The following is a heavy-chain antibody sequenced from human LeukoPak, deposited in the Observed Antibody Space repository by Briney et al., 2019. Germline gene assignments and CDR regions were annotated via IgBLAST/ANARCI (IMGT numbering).Heavy chain of an antibody. V-gene: IGHV1-18*01. J-gene: IGHJ3*02. D-gene: IGHD3-9*01. CDR3: ARGPRYFDLSHAFDI. CDR1: GYAFISYG. CDR2: ISAYDGNT. Sequence: ASVKVSCKASGYAFISYGFSWVRQAPGQGLEWMGWISAYDGNTKSIDKLQGRVTLTTDTSTNTAYLELRGLRSDDTAVYYCARGPRYFDLSHAFDIWGQGTMVTVSS.